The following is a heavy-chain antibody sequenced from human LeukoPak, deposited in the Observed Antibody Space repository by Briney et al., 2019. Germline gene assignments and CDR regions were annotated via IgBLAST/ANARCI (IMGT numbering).Heavy chain of an antibody. V-gene: IGHV3-21*01. J-gene: IGHJ4*02. CDR3: ARDLPLAAADPEADY. D-gene: IGHD6-13*01. CDR1: GFTFSSYS. Sequence: GGSLRLSCAASGFTFSSYSMNWVRQAPGKGLEWVSSISSSSSYIYYADSVKGRFTISRDNAKNSLYLQMNSLRAEDTAVYYCARDLPLAAADPEADYWGQGTLVTVSS. CDR2: ISSSSSYI.